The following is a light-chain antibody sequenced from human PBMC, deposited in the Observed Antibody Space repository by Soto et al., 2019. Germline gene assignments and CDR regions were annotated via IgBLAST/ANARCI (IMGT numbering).Light chain of an antibody. Sequence: EIVMTQSPATLSVSTGERATLSCRTSQSVSSNLAWYQQKPGQAPRLLIYGASTRDTGIQARFSGSGSGTEFTLTISSLQSEDFAVYYCQQYNNWTRTFGQGTKVEIK. J-gene: IGKJ1*01. CDR2: GAS. CDR3: QQYNNWTRT. V-gene: IGKV3-15*01. CDR1: QSVSSN.